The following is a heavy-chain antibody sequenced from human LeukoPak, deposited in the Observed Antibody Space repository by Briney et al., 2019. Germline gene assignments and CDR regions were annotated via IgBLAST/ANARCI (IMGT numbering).Heavy chain of an antibody. D-gene: IGHD5-18*01. CDR3: AREISTGGYSYGKGWYYFDY. Sequence: GASVQVSCKASGYTFTSYGISWVRQAPGQGLEWMGWISAYNGNTNYAQKLQGRVTMTTDTSTSTAYMELRSLRSDDTAVYYCAREISTGGYSYGKGWYYFDYWGQGTLVTVSS. CDR2: ISAYNGNT. CDR1: GYTFTSYG. J-gene: IGHJ4*02. V-gene: IGHV1-18*01.